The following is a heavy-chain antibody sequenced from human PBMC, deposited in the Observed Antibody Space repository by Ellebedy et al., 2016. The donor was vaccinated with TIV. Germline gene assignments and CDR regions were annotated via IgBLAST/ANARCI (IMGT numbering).Heavy chain of an antibody. V-gene: IGHV3-48*02. J-gene: IGHJ6*02. CDR1: GFTFSSYS. CDR2: ISSSSSTI. D-gene: IGHD4-17*01. CDR3: ARDLMGYGDYYYYGMDV. Sequence: GESLKISCAASGFTFSSYSMNWVRQAPGKGLEWVSYISSSSSTIYYADSVKGRFTISRDNAKNSLYLQMNSLRDEDTAVYYCARDLMGYGDYYYYGMDVWGQGTTVTVSS.